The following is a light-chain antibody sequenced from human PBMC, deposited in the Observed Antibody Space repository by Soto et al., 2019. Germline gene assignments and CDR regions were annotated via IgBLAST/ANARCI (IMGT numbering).Light chain of an antibody. J-gene: IGLJ1*01. CDR1: SSNIGSNY. CDR2: SNN. V-gene: IGLV1-47*02. Sequence: QLVLTQPPSASGTPGQRVTISCSGSSSNIGSNYVSWYQQLPGTAPKLLIYSNNQRPSGVPDRFSGSKSGTSASLAISGLRSEDEADYYCAAWDDSLSGGVFGTGTKLNVL. CDR3: AAWDDSLSGGV.